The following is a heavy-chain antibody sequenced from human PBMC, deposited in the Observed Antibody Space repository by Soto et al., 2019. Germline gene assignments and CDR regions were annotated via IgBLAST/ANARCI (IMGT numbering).Heavy chain of an antibody. CDR1: GFTFSSYA. J-gene: IGHJ3*02. V-gene: IGHV3-23*01. CDR2: ISGSGGST. Sequence: GGSLRLSCAASGFTFSSYAMSWVRQAPGKGLEWVSAISGSGGSTYYADSVKGRFTISRDNSKNTLYLQMNSLRAEDTAVYYCAKDRGTGPKGGDAFDIWGQGTMVTVSS. D-gene: IGHD1-7*01. CDR3: AKDRGTGPKGGDAFDI.